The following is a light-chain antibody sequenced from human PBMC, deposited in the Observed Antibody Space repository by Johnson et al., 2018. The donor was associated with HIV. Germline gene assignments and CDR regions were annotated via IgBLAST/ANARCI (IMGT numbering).Light chain of an antibody. CDR2: VNN. CDR3: GTWDSSLSAV. CDR1: SSNIGNNY. Sequence: QSVLTQPPSVSAAPGQKVTISCSGSSSNIGNNYVSWYQQLPGTAPKLLIYVNNKRPSGIPDRFSGSKSGTSATLGITGLQTGDEADYYCGTWDSSLSAVFGTGTEVAVL. V-gene: IGLV1-51*01. J-gene: IGLJ1*01.